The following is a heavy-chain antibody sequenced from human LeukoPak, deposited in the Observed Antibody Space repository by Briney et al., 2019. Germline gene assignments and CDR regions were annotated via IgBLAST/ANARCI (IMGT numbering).Heavy chain of an antibody. CDR2: IYHSGSA. CDR3: ARGVAVGGTTHFDP. J-gene: IGHJ5*02. CDR1: GGPFDSHY. Sequence: PSETLSLTCSVSGGPFDSHYWTWIPQPPGKGLEWITFIYHSGSAVYSPSLRSRVTMSVDRSKRQFSVNLSSGTAADTAVYYCARGVAVGGTTHFDPWGQGTLVTVSS. D-gene: IGHD6-13*01. V-gene: IGHV4-59*08.